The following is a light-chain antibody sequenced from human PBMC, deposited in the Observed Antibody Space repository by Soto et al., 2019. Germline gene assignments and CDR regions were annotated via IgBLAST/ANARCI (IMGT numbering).Light chain of an antibody. CDR3: SLFTTSTSYV. Sequence: QSALTQPASVSGSPGQSITISCTGTSSDVGAYDYVSWYQQHPGEVPKLMIFDVSDRPSGVSNRFSGSKSGNTASLTISGLQAEDEADYYCSLFTTSTSYVFGTGTKLNVL. CDR2: DVS. J-gene: IGLJ1*01. CDR1: SSDVGAYDY. V-gene: IGLV2-14*03.